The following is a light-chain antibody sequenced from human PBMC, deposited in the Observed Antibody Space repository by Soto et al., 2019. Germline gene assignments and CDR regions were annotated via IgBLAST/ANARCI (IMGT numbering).Light chain of an antibody. CDR1: QSVSSY. J-gene: IGKJ4*01. CDR2: YAS. V-gene: IGKV3-11*01. Sequence: DIVLTQSPATLSLSPGERATLSCRARQSVSSYLAWYQQKPGQAPRLLIYYASNRATGIPARFSGSGSGTDFTLTISSLEPEDFAVYYCQQRSNWPPTFGGGTKVEIK. CDR3: QQRSNWPPT.